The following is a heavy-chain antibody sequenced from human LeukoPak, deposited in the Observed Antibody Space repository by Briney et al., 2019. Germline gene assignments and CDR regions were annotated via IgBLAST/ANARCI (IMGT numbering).Heavy chain of an antibody. CDR1: GFSFSTFG. J-gene: IGHJ4*02. Sequence: GGSLRLSCTASGFSFSTFGMNWVRQAPGKGLEWVSSISGTSAYIYYADSLRGRFTISRDNAKNSLYLQMNSLRAEDTGVYFCAKYLVGATDWGQGTLVTVSS. V-gene: IGHV3-21*01. D-gene: IGHD1-26*01. CDR3: AKYLVGATD. CDR2: ISGTSAYI.